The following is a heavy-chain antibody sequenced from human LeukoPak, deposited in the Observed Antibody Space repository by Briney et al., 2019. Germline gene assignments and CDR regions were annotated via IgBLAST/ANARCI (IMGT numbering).Heavy chain of an antibody. D-gene: IGHD3-22*01. Sequence: SETLSLTCTVSGGSISSSSYYWGWIRQPPGKGLEWIGSIYYSGSTYYNPSLKSRVTISVDTSKNQFSLKLSSVTAADTAVYYCARVRDYYDSSGYLIYFDYWGQGTLVTVSS. CDR1: GGSISSSSYY. V-gene: IGHV4-39*07. CDR2: IYYSGST. CDR3: ARVRDYYDSSGYLIYFDY. J-gene: IGHJ4*02.